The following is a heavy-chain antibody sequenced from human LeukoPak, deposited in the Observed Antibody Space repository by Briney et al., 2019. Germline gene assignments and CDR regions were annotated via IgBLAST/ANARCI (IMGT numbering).Heavy chain of an antibody. CDR1: GFTFSSYW. J-gene: IGHJ4*02. CDR3: ARDSKKGVGATHPLDY. D-gene: IGHD1-26*01. Sequence: AGGSLRLSCAASGFTFSSYWMSWVRQAPGKGLEWVANIKQDGSEKYYVDSVKGRFTISRDNAKNSLYLQVNSLRAEDTAVYYCARDSKKGVGATHPLDYWGQGTLVTVSS. V-gene: IGHV3-7*01. CDR2: IKQDGSEK.